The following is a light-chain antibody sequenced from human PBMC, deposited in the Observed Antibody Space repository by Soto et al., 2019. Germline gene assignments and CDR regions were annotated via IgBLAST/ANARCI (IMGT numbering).Light chain of an antibody. J-gene: IGKJ4*01. CDR2: GAS. CDR3: QQYYSTPLT. V-gene: IGKV3-15*01. CDR1: QSVSSN. Sequence: GMTQSPATLSVSPGERATLSCRASQSVSSNLAWYQQKPGQAPRLLIYGASTRATGIPARFSGSGSGTEFTLTISSLQAEDVAVYYCQQYYSTPLTFGGGTKVDI.